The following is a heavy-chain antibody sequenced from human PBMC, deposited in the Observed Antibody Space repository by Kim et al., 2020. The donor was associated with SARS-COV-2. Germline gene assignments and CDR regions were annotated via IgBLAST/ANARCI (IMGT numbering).Heavy chain of an antibody. Sequence: SVKVSCKASGGTFSSYAISWVRQAPGQGLEWMGGIIPIFGTANYAQKFQGRVTITADESTSTAYMELSSLRSEDTAVYYCARGYRLRGYDLSNWGQGTTGTVSS. CDR2: IIPIFGTA. D-gene: IGHD5-12*01. CDR3: ARGYRLRGYDLSN. J-gene: IGHJ6*02. V-gene: IGHV1-69*13. CDR1: GGTFSSYA.